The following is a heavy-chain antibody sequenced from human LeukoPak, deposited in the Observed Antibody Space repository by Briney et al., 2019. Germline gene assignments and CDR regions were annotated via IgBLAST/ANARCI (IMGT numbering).Heavy chain of an antibody. D-gene: IGHD3-22*01. CDR1: GGSISSYY. CDR2: IYTSGTT. V-gene: IGHV4-4*07. J-gene: IGHJ5*02. Sequence: SETLSLTCTVSGGSISSYYWSWIRQPAGKGLEWIGRIYTSGTTHYNPSLKSRVTISVDTSKNQFSLKLSSVTAADTAVYYCARAEMIVANWFDPWGQGTLVTVSS. CDR3: ARAEMIVANWFDP.